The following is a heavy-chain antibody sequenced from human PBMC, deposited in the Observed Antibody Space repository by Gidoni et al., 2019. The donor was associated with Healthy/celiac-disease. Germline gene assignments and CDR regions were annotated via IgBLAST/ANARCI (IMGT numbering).Heavy chain of an antibody. CDR3: AKDPGGTTVYHYYYGMDV. V-gene: IGHV3-43*02. CDR2: ISGDGGST. D-gene: IGHD1-7*01. J-gene: IGHJ6*02. CDR1: GFTFADYA. Sequence: EVQLVASGGGVVQPGGSLRLCCAASGFTFADYAMHRVRQAPGKGLEWVSLISGDGGSTYYADSVKGRFTISRDNSKNSLYLQMNSLRTEDTALYYCAKDPGGTTVYHYYYGMDVWGQGTTVTVSS.